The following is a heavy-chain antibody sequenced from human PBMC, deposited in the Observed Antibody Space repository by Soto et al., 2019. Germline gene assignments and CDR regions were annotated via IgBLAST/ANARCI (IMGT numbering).Heavy chain of an antibody. D-gene: IGHD6-25*01. CDR1: GFIFSSYY. Sequence: GGSLRLSCVGPGFIFSSYYMNWVRQAPGKGLEWVSSISGGSAYIYYADSVKGRFTISRDNAKNSLYLEMNSLRVEDTAVYYCVRVWRLVGRYGMDVWGQGTTVTVS. CDR2: ISGGSAYI. CDR3: VRVWRLVGRYGMDV. V-gene: IGHV3-21*01. J-gene: IGHJ6*02.